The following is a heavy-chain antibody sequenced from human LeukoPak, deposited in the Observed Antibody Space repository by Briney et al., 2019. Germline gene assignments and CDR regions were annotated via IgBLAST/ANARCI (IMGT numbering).Heavy chain of an antibody. D-gene: IGHD1-26*01. V-gene: IGHV3-21*01. Sequence: GGSLRLSCAASGFTFSSYSMNWVRQAPGKGLEWVSSISSSNSYIYYADSVKGRFTISRDNAKNSLYLQMNSLRAEDTAVYYCARDLSVGAKPDLGFDYWGQGSLVTVSS. CDR1: GFTFSSYS. J-gene: IGHJ4*02. CDR2: ISSSNSYI. CDR3: ARDLSVGAKPDLGFDY.